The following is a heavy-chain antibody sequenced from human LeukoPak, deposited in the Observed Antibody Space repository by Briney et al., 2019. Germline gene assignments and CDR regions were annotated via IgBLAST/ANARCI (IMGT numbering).Heavy chain of an antibody. CDR3: ARGDAVAGTSNYFDS. D-gene: IGHD6-19*01. V-gene: IGHV1-8*01. Sequence: ASVKVSCKPSGYTLTSFDIHWVRQAPGQGLERLGWMKPNDGNRGFAQKFQGRLTMTSDTSLVTAYMELTSLTADDTAVYYCARGDAVAGTSNYFDSWGQGTLVIVSS. CDR2: MKPNDGNR. CDR1: GYTLTSFD. J-gene: IGHJ5*01.